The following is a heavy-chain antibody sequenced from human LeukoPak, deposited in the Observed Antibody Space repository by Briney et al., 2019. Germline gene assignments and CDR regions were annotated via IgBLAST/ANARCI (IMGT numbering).Heavy chain of an antibody. D-gene: IGHD6-13*01. CDR1: GGSISSGGYY. J-gene: IGHJ5*02. CDR2: IYYSGST. CDR3: ARASYSSSWYWFDP. V-gene: IGHV4-31*03. Sequence: SQTLSLTCTVSGGSISSGGYYWSWIRQHPGKGLEWIGYIYYSGSTYYNPSLKSRVTISVDTSKNQFSPKLSSVTAADTAVYYCARASYSSSWYWFDPWGQGTLVTVSS.